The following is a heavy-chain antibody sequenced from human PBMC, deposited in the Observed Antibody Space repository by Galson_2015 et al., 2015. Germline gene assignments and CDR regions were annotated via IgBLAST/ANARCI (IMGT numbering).Heavy chain of an antibody. CDR2: TSHDGTKR. V-gene: IGHV3-30*01. CDR3: VRERIRYSCPSPGDY. CDR1: GFTLRSYT. Sequence: SLRLSCAASGFTLRSYTMQWVRQAPGKGLEWVAVTSHDGTKRYNGDSVKGRFSISRDNSNNTLYLQMNSLRPDDTALYYCVRERIRYSCPSPGDYWGQGPLVTVSS. D-gene: IGHD6-6*01. J-gene: IGHJ4*02.